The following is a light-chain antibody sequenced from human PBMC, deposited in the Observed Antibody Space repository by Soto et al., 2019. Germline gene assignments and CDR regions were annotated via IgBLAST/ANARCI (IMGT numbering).Light chain of an antibody. CDR1: QGIDNY. CDR2: GAS. CDR3: QQCHRYLT. J-gene: IGKJ1*01. V-gene: IGKV1-16*01. Sequence: DIQMTQSPSSLSASVGDRVTITCRASQGIDNYLAWYQQKPGKAPKLLISGASSLQSGVPSRFSGSASGTEFTLTISSLQPDDIATYYCQQCHRYLTFGQGTKV.